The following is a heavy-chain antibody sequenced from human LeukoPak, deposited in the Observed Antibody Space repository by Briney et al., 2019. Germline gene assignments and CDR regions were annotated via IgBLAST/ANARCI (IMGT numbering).Heavy chain of an antibody. V-gene: IGHV3-21*01. CDR2: ISSSGSYI. J-gene: IGHJ6*03. CDR1: GFTFSSYS. D-gene: IGHD5-18*01. CDR3: ARDPSSPVTPYYHYYMGV. Sequence: GGSLRLSCAASGFTFSSYSMNWVRQAPGKGLEWVSSISSSGSYIYYADSVKGRFTISRDNAKNSLSLQMNSLRAEDTAVYYCARDPSSPVTPYYHYYMGVWGKGTTVTVSS.